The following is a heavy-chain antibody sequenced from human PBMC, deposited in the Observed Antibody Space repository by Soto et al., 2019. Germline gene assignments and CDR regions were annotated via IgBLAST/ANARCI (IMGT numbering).Heavy chain of an antibody. CDR3: ARRRGIKTYDWNYSRTFDY. V-gene: IGHV4-39*01. CDR2: IYYSGST. J-gene: IGHJ4*02. D-gene: IGHD1-7*01. CDR1: GGSISSSSYY. Sequence: SETLSLTCTVSGGSISSSSYYWGWIRQPPGKGLEWIGSIYYSGSTYYNPSLKSRVTISVDTSKNQFSLKLSSVTAADTAVYYCARRRGIKTYDWNYSRTFDYWGQGTLVTVSS.